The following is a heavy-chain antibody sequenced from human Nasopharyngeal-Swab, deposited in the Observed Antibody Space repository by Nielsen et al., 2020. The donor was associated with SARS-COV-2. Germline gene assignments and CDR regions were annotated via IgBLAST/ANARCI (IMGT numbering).Heavy chain of an antibody. J-gene: IGHJ4*02. D-gene: IGHD6-13*01. CDR1: GGSFSGYY. CDR3: ARDRVGSSWYDY. V-gene: IGHV4-34*01. CDR2: INHSGST. Sequence: SETLSLTCAVYGGSFSGYYWSWIRQPPGKGLEWIGEINHSGSTNYNPSLKSRVTISVDTSKNQFSLKLSSVTAADTAVYYCARDRVGSSWYDYWGQGTLVTVSS.